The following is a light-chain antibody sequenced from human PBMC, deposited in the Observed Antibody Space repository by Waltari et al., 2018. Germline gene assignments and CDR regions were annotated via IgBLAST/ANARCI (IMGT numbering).Light chain of an antibody. CDR1: NLEDKY. J-gene: IGLJ2*01. CDR3: QALDSSRNAVI. V-gene: IGLV3-1*01. CDR2: QDF. Sequence: SYELTQPPSVSVSPGQTATITCSGDNLEDKYVCWYQQRPGQSPLLVIFQDFKRPSGIPERCSGSNSGQTATLTISGTQAIDEADYYCQALDSSRNAVIFGGGTKLTVL.